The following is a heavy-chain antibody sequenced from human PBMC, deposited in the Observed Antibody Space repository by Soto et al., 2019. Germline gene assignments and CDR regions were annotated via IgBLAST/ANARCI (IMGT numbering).Heavy chain of an antibody. J-gene: IGHJ4*02. CDR3: ASMQWLVRHFDY. V-gene: IGHV4-30-4*01. D-gene: IGHD6-19*01. CDR1: GGSISSGDYY. CDR2: IYYSGST. Sequence: LSLTCTVSGGSISSGDYYWSWIRQPPGKGLEWIGYIYYSGSTYYNPSLKSRVTISVDTSKNQFSLKLSSVTAADTAVYYCASMQWLVRHFDYWGQGTLVTVSS.